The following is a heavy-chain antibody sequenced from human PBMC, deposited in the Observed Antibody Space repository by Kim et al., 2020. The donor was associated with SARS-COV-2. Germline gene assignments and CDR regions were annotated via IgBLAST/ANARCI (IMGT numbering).Heavy chain of an antibody. D-gene: IGHD7-27*01. CDR2: GNT. J-gene: IGHJ3*02. CDR3: ARGNLGAFDI. V-gene: IGHV1-3*01. Sequence: GNTKYLEKFQARVTITRDTSADTAYMELSSLRSEDTAVYFCARGNLGAFDIWGQGTMVTVSS.